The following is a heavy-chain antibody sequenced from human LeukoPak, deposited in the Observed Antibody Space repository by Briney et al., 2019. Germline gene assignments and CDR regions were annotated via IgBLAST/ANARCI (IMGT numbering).Heavy chain of an antibody. J-gene: IGHJ4*02. CDR2: IIPIFGTA. V-gene: IGHV1-69*13. CDR1: GGTFSSYA. Sequence: SVKVSCKASGGTFSSYAISWERQAPGQGLEWMGGIIPIFGTANYAQKFQGRATITADESTSTAYMELSSLRSEDTAVYYCARAARGYYDSSGYTPFDYWGQGTLVTVSS. CDR3: ARAARGYYDSSGYTPFDY. D-gene: IGHD3-22*01.